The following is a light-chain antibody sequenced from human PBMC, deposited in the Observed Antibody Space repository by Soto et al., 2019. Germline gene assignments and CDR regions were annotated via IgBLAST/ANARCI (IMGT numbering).Light chain of an antibody. J-gene: IGKJ4*01. CDR1: LSISTY. CDR2: TAS. V-gene: IGKV1-39*01. Sequence: DIPMTQSPSSLSASVGDRVTITCRASLSISTYLNWYQHTPGKAPKLLIYTASRLQSGVPSRFSGSGSGTHFTLTISSLQPEDFATYYCQQSYIMPLTFGGGTKVEI. CDR3: QQSYIMPLT.